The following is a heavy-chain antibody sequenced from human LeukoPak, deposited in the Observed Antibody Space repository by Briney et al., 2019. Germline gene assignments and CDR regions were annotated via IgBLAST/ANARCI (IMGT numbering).Heavy chain of an antibody. CDR1: GGSIXSTNXX. J-gene: IGHJ4*02. Sequence: SEXLXXXXXVXGGSIXSTNXXWGWIRQPPGXXXXXIGTXXYSGSTYYSPSLKSRVTISVDTSKNQFSLKLSSVTAADTAMYYCARLAGYFYDSSGYPKPSSLIDFWGQGTLVTVSS. V-gene: IGHV4-39*01. CDR3: ARLAGYFYDSSGYPKPSSLIDF. CDR2: XXYSGST. D-gene: IGHD3-22*01.